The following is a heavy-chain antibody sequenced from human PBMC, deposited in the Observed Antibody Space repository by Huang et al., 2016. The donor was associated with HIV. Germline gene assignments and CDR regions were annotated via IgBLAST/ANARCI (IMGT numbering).Heavy chain of an antibody. CDR1: GYDFTSYG. J-gene: IGHJ3*02. V-gene: IGHV1-18*01. D-gene: IGHD2-2*02. CDR3: ARDPWYTNVWKRNAASVI. Sequence: QVQLVQSGGEVKKPGASVKVSCKASGYDFTSYGVSWVRQAPGQGLEWVWWGCSHNDDTNYAQRLQGIVTLTTDTSTNTAYMEMRRLRSDDTAIYYCARDPWYTNVWKRNAASVIWGQWTMVIVSS. CDR2: GCSHNDDT.